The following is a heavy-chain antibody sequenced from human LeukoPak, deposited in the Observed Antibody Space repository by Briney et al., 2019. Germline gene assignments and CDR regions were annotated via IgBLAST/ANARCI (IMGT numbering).Heavy chain of an antibody. Sequence: GASVKVSCKASGYTFTNYDISWVRQAPGKGLEWMGWISVYNGNTNYAQKLQGRVTMTTDTSTSTAYMELRSLRSDDPAVYYCVRVATGGDYWGQGTLVTVSS. CDR3: VRVATGGDY. D-gene: IGHD4-17*01. V-gene: IGHV1-18*01. CDR2: ISVYNGNT. J-gene: IGHJ4*02. CDR1: GYTFTNYD.